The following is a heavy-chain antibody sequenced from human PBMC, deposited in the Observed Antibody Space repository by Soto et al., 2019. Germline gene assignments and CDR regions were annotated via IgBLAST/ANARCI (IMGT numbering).Heavy chain of an antibody. CDR2: IYYSGRT. Sequence: PSETLSLTCTVSGGSIRTGNYYWGWVRQPPGTGLEWIGSIYYSGRTHYNPSLESRVTISVDTSKNQFSLRLSSVTAADTAVYHCARHDIVAAGPDYWGQGTLVTVSS. V-gene: IGHV4-39*01. CDR1: GGSIRTGNYY. CDR3: ARHDIVAAGPDY. D-gene: IGHD6-13*01. J-gene: IGHJ4*02.